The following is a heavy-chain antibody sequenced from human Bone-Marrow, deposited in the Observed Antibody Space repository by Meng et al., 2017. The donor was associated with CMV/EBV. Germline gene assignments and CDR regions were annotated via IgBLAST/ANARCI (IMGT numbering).Heavy chain of an antibody. V-gene: IGHV3-30*02. CDR3: AKRGGDY. CDR1: GFYFKYYV. J-gene: IGHJ4*02. Sequence: GGCLRLSCAASGFYFKYYVMHWVRQAPGKGREWVASIRFDGANETYVDSVKGRFAISRDNSKNTLYLQRNSLRAEDTAVYYCAKRGGDYWGQGTLVTVSS. D-gene: IGHD1-26*01. CDR2: IRFDGANE.